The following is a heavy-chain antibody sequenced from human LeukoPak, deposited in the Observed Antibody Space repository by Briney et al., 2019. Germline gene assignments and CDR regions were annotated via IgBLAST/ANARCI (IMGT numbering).Heavy chain of an antibody. Sequence: PSGTLSLTCAVSGGSISSSNWWSWVRQPPGKGLEWIGEIYHSGSTNYNPSLKSRVTISVDKSKNQFSLKLSSVTAADTAVYYCARGNRYCSSTSCLNWFDPWGQGTPVTVSS. D-gene: IGHD2-2*01. CDR3: ARGNRYCSSTSCLNWFDP. J-gene: IGHJ5*02. CDR2: IYHSGST. CDR1: GGSISSSNW. V-gene: IGHV4-4*02.